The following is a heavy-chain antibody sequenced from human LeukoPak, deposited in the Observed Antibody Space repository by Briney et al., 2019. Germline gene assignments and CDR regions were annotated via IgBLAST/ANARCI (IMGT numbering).Heavy chain of an antibody. J-gene: IGHJ6*03. CDR3: ARDLYCSSTSCYTDYYYYMDV. CDR2: ISYDGSNK. CDR1: GFTFSSYA. D-gene: IGHD2-2*02. V-gene: IGHV3-30-3*01. Sequence: GGSLRLSCAASGFTFSSYAMHWVRQAPGKGLEWVAVISYDGSNKYYADSVKGRFTISRDNSKNTLYLQMNSLRAEDTAVYYCARDLYCSSTSCYTDYYYYMDVWGKGTTVTVSS.